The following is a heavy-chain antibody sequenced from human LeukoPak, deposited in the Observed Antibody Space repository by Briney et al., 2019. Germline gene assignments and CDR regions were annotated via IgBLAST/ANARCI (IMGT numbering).Heavy chain of an antibody. V-gene: IGHV3-30-3*01. J-gene: IGHJ4*02. CDR1: GFTFSSYA. Sequence: PGGSLRLSCAASGFTFSSYAMHWVRQAPGKGLEWVAVISYDGSNKYYADSVKGRFTISRDNSKNTAYLQMNSLKTEDTAVYYCASPLSDYSFGWGQGTLVTVSS. CDR2: ISYDGSNK. CDR3: ASPLSDYSFG. D-gene: IGHD4-11*01.